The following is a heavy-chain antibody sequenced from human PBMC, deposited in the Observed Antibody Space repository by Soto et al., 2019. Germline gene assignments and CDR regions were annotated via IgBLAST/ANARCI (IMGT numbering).Heavy chain of an antibody. V-gene: IGHV4-4*02. Sequence: QVQLQESGPGLVKPSGTLSLTCTVSNGSISSSLWWSWVRQSPGKGLEWIGEVGQSGYFGSIPSRKSRLTILLDKATNRFSLRLTSVTAADTAVYYCARSRFDGYDCASWGEGILVSVSS. D-gene: IGHD5-12*01. CDR2: VGQSGYF. J-gene: IGHJ5*02. CDR3: ARSRFDGYDCAS. CDR1: NGSISSSLW.